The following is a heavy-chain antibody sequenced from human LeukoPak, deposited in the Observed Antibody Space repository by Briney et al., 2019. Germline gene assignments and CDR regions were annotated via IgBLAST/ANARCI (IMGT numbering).Heavy chain of an antibody. Sequence: ASVKVSCKASGYTFTGYYMHWVRQAPGQGLEWMGWINPNSGDTNYAQKFQGRVTMTRDTSISTAYMELSRLRSDVTAVYYCARADLDYYFDYWGQGTLVTVSS. D-gene: IGHD3-3*01. V-gene: IGHV1-2*02. J-gene: IGHJ4*02. CDR1: GYTFTGYY. CDR3: ARADLDYYFDY. CDR2: INPNSGDT.